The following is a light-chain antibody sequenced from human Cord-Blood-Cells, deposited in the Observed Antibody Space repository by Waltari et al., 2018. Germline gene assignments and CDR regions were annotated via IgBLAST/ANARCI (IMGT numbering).Light chain of an antibody. CDR2: GAS. V-gene: IGKV3-20*01. CDR1: QRVSSSY. Sequence: EIVLTQSPGTLSLSPGERATLSCRAGQRVSSSYLAWYQQKPGHAPRLLIYGASSRATGIPDRFIGSGSGTDFTLTISRLEPEDLAVYYCQQYGSSSLTFGGGTKVEIK. J-gene: IGKJ4*01. CDR3: QQYGSSSLT.